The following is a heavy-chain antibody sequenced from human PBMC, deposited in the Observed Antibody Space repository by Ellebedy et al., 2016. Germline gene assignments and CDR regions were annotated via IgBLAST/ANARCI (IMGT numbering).Heavy chain of an antibody. CDR2: IYSGGTT. D-gene: IGHD3-3*01. J-gene: IGHJ3*02. CDR3: ARDWSFDT. CDR1: GFTVSSIY. V-gene: IGHV3-53*01. Sequence: GESLKISCAASGFTVSSIYMNWVRQAPGKGLEWVSVIYSGGTTYYTDSVKGRFTISRDNSKNTLYLQMNSLRAEDTAVYYCARDWSFDTWGKGTLVTVSS.